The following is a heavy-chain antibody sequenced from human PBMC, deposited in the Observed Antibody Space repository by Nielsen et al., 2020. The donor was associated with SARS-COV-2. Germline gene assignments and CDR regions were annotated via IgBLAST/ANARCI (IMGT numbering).Heavy chain of an antibody. D-gene: IGHD5-12*01. CDR2: IKQDGSEK. CDR1: GFTFSSYW. V-gene: IGHV3-7*01. J-gene: IGHJ6*02. CDR3: VTIVDIVALAGYGMDV. Sequence: GGSLRLSCAASGFTFSSYWMSWVRQAPGKGLEWVANIKQDGSEKYYVDSVKGRFTISRDNAKNSLYLQMNSLRAEDTAVYYCVTIVDIVALAGYGMDVWGQGTTVTVSS.